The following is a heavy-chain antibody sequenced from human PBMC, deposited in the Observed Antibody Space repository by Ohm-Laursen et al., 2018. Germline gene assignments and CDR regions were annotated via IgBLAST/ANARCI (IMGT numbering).Heavy chain of an antibody. D-gene: IGHD3/OR15-3a*01. CDR1: GASISSEY. Sequence: GTLSLTCTVSGASISSEYWTWIRQPPGKGLEWIGYIYYSGSTNYNPSLKSRVTISVDTSKNQFSLKLSSVTAADTAVYYCASVDWGGYYYYGMDVWGQGTTATVSS. CDR3: ASVDWGGYYYYGMDV. J-gene: IGHJ6*02. V-gene: IGHV4-59*01. CDR2: IYYSGST.